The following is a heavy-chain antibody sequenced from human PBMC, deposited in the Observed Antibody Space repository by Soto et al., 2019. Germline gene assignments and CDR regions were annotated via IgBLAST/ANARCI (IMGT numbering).Heavy chain of an antibody. CDR2: IXXNAXXXXT. V-gene: IGHV3-49*04. CDR1: GFTFGDYA. D-gene: IGHD3-16*01. Sequence: LRLSCTTSGFTFGDYALSWVRQAPGKGLEGVXXIXXNAXXXXTXXAASVKGRFTISRDDSKSIAYLQMNSLRTEDTALYYCTRASSLDFDFWGQGTLVTVSS. CDR3: TRASSLDFDF. J-gene: IGHJ4*02.